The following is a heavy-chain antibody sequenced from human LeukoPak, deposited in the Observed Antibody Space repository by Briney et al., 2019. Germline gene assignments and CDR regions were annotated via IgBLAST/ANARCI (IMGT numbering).Heavy chain of an antibody. D-gene: IGHD2-15*01. CDR2: ISHSGTT. CDR3: ARQAYGSETNFYPFDY. V-gene: IGHV4-59*08. CDR1: GGXISSSLF. J-gene: IGHJ4*02. Sequence: SETLSLTCSISGGXISSSLFWSWIRQSPGKGLEWIGWISHSGTTTYNPSLKSRVTISQDMSKNQFSLKLTSVIVADTAVYYCARQAYGSETNFYPFDYWGRGTLVSVSS.